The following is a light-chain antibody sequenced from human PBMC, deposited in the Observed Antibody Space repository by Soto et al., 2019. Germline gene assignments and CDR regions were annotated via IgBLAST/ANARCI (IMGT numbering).Light chain of an antibody. CDR1: QSVSTNY. CDR3: KQYHSSPRK. Sequence: EVFLTHAPATLSLSPLDGATLSWRSSQSVSTNYLAWFQQKPGQAPRLLIYGVHIRAIGIADRFRGSGSGTDFTLTIRRLEPEAFEVYSCKQYHSSPRKFGKGNXVDIK. CDR2: GVH. V-gene: IGKV3-20*01. J-gene: IGKJ1*01.